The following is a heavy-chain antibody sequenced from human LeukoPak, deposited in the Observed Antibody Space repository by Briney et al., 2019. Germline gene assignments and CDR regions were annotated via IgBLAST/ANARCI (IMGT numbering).Heavy chain of an antibody. J-gene: IGHJ4*02. CDR2: INPNSGGT. Sequence: ASVKVSCKASGYTFTGYYMHWVRQAPGQGLEWMGWINPNSGGTNYAQKFQGWVTTTRDTSISTAYMELSRLRSDDTAVYYCAIQYSSSWYRYFDYWGQGTLVTVSS. CDR1: GYTFTGYY. D-gene: IGHD6-13*01. V-gene: IGHV1-2*04. CDR3: AIQYSSSWYRYFDY.